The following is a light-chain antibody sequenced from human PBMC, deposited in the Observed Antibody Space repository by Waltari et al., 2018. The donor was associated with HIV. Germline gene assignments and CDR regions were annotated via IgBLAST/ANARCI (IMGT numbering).Light chain of an antibody. V-gene: IGLV2-14*01. CDR1: PSYIVALTY. CDR2: EVA. Sequence: QSALTQPSSVSGAPGQSITISCTGPPSYIVALTYVSWYQQHAGDAPKLIFFEVAYRPAGVSDRFSASKSGNSASLTISDLQAEDEADYFCSSYTSKNFLTFGGGTKLTVL. CDR3: SSYTSKNFLT. J-gene: IGLJ2*01.